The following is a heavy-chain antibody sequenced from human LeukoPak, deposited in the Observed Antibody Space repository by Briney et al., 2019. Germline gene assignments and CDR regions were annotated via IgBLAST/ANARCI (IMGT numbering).Heavy chain of an antibody. CDR3: ARSDTAMDDDWFDP. Sequence: GGSLRLSCAASGFTFSSYAMSWVRQAPGKGLEWVSAISGSGGSTYYADSVKGRFTISRDNSKNTLYLQMNSLRAEDTAVHYCARSDTAMDDDWFDPWGQGTLVTVSS. CDR1: GFTFSSYA. D-gene: IGHD5-18*01. CDR2: ISGSGGST. V-gene: IGHV3-23*01. J-gene: IGHJ5*02.